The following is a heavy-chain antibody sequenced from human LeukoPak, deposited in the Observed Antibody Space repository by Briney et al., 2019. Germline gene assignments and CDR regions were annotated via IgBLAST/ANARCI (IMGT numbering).Heavy chain of an antibody. CDR1: GGSISSYY. D-gene: IGHD3-10*02. V-gene: IGHV4-59*08. Sequence: SETLSLTCTVSGGSISSYYWSWIRQPPGKGLEWIGYIYYSGSTYYNPSLRSRVTISVDTSKNQFSLKLSSVTAADTAVYYCARMFVYFDSWGQGTLVTVSS. CDR2: IYYSGST. J-gene: IGHJ4*02. CDR3: ARMFVYFDS.